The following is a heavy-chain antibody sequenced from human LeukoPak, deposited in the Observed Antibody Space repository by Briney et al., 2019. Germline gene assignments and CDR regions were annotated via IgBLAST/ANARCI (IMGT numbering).Heavy chain of an antibody. J-gene: IGHJ4*02. CDR3: AKARGYSGYDSFADY. Sequence: GGSLRLSCAASGFTFSDYSMNWVRQAPGKGLEWVASISSSSPYIYYTDSVKGRFTISRDNAKNSLYLQMNSLRAEDTAVYYCAKARGYSGYDSFADYWGQGTLVTVSS. CDR1: GFTFSDYS. CDR2: ISSSSPYI. D-gene: IGHD5-12*01. V-gene: IGHV3-21*04.